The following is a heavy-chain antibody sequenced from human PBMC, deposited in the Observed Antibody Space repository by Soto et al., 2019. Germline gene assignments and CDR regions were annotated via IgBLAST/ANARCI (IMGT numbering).Heavy chain of an antibody. Sequence: SETLSLTCTVSCGSISRGDYYWSWIRQPPGKGLEWIGYIYYSGSTYYNPSLKSRVTISVDTSKNQFSLKLSSVTAADTAVYYCARGYSYGNWFDPWGQGTLVTVSS. V-gene: IGHV4-30-4*01. D-gene: IGHD5-18*01. CDR1: CGSISRGDYY. CDR2: IYYSGST. CDR3: ARGYSYGNWFDP. J-gene: IGHJ5*02.